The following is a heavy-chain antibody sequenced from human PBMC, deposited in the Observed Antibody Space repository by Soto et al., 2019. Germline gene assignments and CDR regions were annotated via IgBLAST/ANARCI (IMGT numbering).Heavy chain of an antibody. D-gene: IGHD5-18*01. V-gene: IGHV3-23*01. Sequence: PGGSLRLSCVASGFTFSSYAMSWVRQAPGKGLEWVSAISGSGGSTYYADSVKGRFTISRDNSKNTLYLQMNSLRAEDTAVYYCAAEGIQLWRSFDYWGQGTLVTVSS. CDR1: GFTFSSYA. CDR2: ISGSGGST. CDR3: AAEGIQLWRSFDY. J-gene: IGHJ4*02.